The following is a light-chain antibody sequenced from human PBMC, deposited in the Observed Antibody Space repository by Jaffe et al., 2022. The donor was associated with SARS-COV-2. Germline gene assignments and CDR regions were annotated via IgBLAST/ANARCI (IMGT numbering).Light chain of an antibody. CDR1: QSVSSD. J-gene: IGKJ1*01. CDR2: DTS. Sequence: EIVLTQSPATLSLSPGERVTLSCRASQSVSSDLAWYQQKPGQAPRVLIYDTSNRATGIPARFSGSGSGTDFTLTISSLEPEDFAVYYCQQRSSWPRTFGQGTKVEIK. V-gene: IGKV3-11*01. CDR3: QQRSSWPRT.